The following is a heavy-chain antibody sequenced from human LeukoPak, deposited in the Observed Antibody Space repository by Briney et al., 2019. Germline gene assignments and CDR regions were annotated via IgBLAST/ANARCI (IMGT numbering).Heavy chain of an antibody. V-gene: IGHV4-30-4*08. J-gene: IGHJ3*02. CDR2: IYYSGST. D-gene: IGHD2-15*01. Sequence: PSETLSLTCTVSGGSISSGDYYWSWIRQPPGKGLEWIGYIYYSGSTYYNPSLKSRVTISVDTSKNQFSLKLSSVTAADTAVYYCARGRYCSGGSCFFPVPHAFDIWGQGTTVTVSS. CDR3: ARGRYCSGGSCFFPVPHAFDI. CDR1: GGSISSGDYY.